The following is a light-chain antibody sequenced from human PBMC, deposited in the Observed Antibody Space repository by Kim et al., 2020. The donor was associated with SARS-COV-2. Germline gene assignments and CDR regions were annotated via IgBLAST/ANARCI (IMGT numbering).Light chain of an antibody. Sequence: SPGVRAPLSCRAGQSVSDSNLAWYQHKPGRAPRLLIYGASTRATGIPDRFSGSGSGTDFTLTISRLEPEDFAMYYCQQYGYSPWTFGQGTKVDIK. CDR2: GAS. CDR1: QSVSDSN. CDR3: QQYGYSPWT. J-gene: IGKJ1*01. V-gene: IGKV3-20*01.